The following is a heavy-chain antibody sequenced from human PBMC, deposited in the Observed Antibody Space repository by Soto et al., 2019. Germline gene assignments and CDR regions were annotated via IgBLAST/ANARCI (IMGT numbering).Heavy chain of an antibody. Sequence: QVQLVQSGAEVKKPGSSVKVSCKASGGTFSSYAISWVRQAPGQGLEWMGGIIPIFGTANYAQKFQGRVTITADESTSTAYMELSSLRSEDTAVYYCARDLSSGQLVLGTEGYYYYGMDVWGQGTTVTVSS. D-gene: IGHD6-6*01. J-gene: IGHJ6*02. CDR2: IIPIFGTA. CDR3: ARDLSSGQLVLGTEGYYYYGMDV. V-gene: IGHV1-69*01. CDR1: GGTFSSYA.